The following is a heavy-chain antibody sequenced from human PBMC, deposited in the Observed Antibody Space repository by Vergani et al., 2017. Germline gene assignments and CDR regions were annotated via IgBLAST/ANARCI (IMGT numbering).Heavy chain of an antibody. D-gene: IGHD3-10*01. CDR2: IYYSGST. CDR3: ARVGGIHYGSGRSYGMDV. J-gene: IGHJ6*02. Sequence: QVQLQESGPGLVKPSETLSLTCTVSGGSISSYYWSWTRQPPGKGLEWIGYIYYSGSTNYNPSLKSRVTISVDTSKNQFSLKLSSVTAADTAVYYCARVGGIHYGSGRSYGMDVWGQGTTVTVSS. V-gene: IGHV4-59*01. CDR1: GGSISSYY.